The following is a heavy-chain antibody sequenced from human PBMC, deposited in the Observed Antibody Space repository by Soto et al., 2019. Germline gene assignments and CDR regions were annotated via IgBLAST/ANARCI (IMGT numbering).Heavy chain of an antibody. CDR1: GYTFTGYY. CDR2: VNPNSGGT. CDR3: ARDRFTIFGVVRRYYYYGMDV. Sequence: ASVKVSCKASGYTFTGYYIHWVRQAPGQGLEWMGWVNPNSGGTNSAQKFQGRVTMTRDTSISTAYMELNRLKSDDTAVYYCARDRFTIFGVVRRYYYYGMDVWGQGTTVTVYS. J-gene: IGHJ6*02. V-gene: IGHV1-2*02. D-gene: IGHD3-3*01.